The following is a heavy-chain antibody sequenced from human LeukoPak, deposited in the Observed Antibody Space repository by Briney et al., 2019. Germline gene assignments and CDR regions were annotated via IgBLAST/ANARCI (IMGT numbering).Heavy chain of an antibody. CDR1: GFTFSSYA. D-gene: IGHD5-18*01. J-gene: IGHJ4*02. CDR3: ARDPSRSSGYSFGYDY. V-gene: IGHV3-23*01. Sequence: GGSLRLSCAASGFTFSSYAMSWVRQAPGKGLEWVSAISGSGGSTYYADSVKGRFTISRDNSKNTLYLQMSSLRAEDTAVYYCARDPSRSSGYSFGYDYWGQGTLVTVSS. CDR2: ISGSGGST.